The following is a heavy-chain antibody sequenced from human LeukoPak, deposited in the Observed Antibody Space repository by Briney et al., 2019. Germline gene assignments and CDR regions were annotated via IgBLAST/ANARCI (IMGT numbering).Heavy chain of an antibody. CDR1: GFTFSSYW. Sequence: GGSLRLSCAASGFTFSSYWMHWVRHAPGKGLVWVSRINSDGSSTSYADSVKGRFTISRDNAKNTLYLQMNSLRAEDTAVYYCARDRLYYYDSSGYRSYYYGMDVWGQGTTVTVSS. CDR3: ARDRLYYYDSSGYRSYYYGMDV. V-gene: IGHV3-74*01. D-gene: IGHD3-22*01. CDR2: INSDGSST. J-gene: IGHJ6*02.